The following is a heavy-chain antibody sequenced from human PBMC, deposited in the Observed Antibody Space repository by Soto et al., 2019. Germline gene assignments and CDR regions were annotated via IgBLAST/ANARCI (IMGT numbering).Heavy chain of an antibody. CDR3: AALLRDSSGYYYVGNAFDI. CDR2: IVVGSGNT. Sequence: QMQLVQSGPEVKKPGTSVKVSCKASGFTFTTSAVQWVRQARGQRLEWIGWIVVGSGNTNFAQKFQERVTLTRDMSTGTACMERISVRCEDTAVYYSAALLRDSSGYYYVGNAFDIWGQGAMDAVSS. CDR1: GFTFTTSA. V-gene: IGHV1-58*01. J-gene: IGHJ3*02. D-gene: IGHD3-22*01.